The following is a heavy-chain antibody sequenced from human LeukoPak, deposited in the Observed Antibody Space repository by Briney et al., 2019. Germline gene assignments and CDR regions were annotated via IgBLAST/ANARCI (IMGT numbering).Heavy chain of an antibody. CDR3: ARRPHSSGWSSSITLFEH. J-gene: IGHJ4*02. V-gene: IGHV1-2*02. Sequence: ASAKVSCKASGYTFTDYYIHCVRQAPGQGLEWMGWINPNSGDTNYAQKFQGRVTMTSDTSISTAYMELSSLRSDDTAIYYCARRPHSSGWSSSITLFEHWGQGTLVTVSS. CDR2: INPNSGDT. CDR1: GYTFTDYY. D-gene: IGHD6-19*01.